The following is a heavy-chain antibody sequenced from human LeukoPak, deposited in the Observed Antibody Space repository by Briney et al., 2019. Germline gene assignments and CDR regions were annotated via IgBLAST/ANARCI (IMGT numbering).Heavy chain of an antibody. CDR3: AKYSSGWLHFDY. V-gene: IGHV3-23*01. CDR1: GFTFSSYA. J-gene: IGHJ4*02. D-gene: IGHD6-19*01. Sequence: GGSLRLSCAASGFTFSSYAMSSVRQAPGKGLEWVSAISGSGGSTYYADSVKGRFTISRDNSKNTLYLQMNSLRAEDTAVYYCAKYSSGWLHFDYWGQGTLVTVSS. CDR2: ISGSGGST.